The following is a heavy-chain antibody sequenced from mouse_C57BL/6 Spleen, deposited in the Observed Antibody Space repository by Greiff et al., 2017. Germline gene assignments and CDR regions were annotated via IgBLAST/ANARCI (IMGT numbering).Heavy chain of an antibody. Sequence: EVQLQQSGPELVKPGASVKISCKASGYTFTDYYMNWVKQSHGQSIEWIGDINTNNGGTSYNQKFQGKATLTVDKSSSTAYMELRSLTSEDSAVYYCARIEICDGYPAWCAYWGQGTLVTVAA. CDR3: ARIEICDGYPAWCAY. J-gene: IGHJ3*01. D-gene: IGHD2-3*01. V-gene: IGHV1-26*01. CDR1: GYTFTDYY. CDR2: INTNNGGT.